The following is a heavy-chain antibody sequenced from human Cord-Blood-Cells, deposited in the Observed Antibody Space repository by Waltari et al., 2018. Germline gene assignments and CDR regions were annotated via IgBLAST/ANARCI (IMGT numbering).Heavy chain of an antibody. Sequence: QVQLQESGPGLVKPSQTLSLTCTVSGGSISSGGYYWSWIRQHPGKGLEWIGYIYYSGSTYYNPSLKSRVTISVDTSKNQFSLKLSSVTAADTAVYYCARDWEYSSSYYYYGMDVWGQGTTVTVSS. CDR1: GGSISSGGYY. CDR2: IYYSGST. V-gene: IGHV4-31*03. CDR3: ARDWEYSSSYYYYGMDV. D-gene: IGHD6-6*01. J-gene: IGHJ6*02.